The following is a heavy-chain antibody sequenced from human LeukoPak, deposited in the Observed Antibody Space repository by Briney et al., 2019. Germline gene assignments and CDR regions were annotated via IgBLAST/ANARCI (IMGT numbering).Heavy chain of an antibody. Sequence: GGSLRLSCTASGFNFDDYAMHWVRQVPGKGLEWVSGINWNSAHIGYADSVKGRFTISRDNAKNSLYLQMNSPRTEDTALYYCAKDSYHYDSSGFGNWGQGTLVSVSS. CDR1: GFNFDDYA. V-gene: IGHV3-9*01. CDR3: AKDSYHYDSSGFGN. CDR2: INWNSAHI. D-gene: IGHD3-22*01. J-gene: IGHJ4*02.